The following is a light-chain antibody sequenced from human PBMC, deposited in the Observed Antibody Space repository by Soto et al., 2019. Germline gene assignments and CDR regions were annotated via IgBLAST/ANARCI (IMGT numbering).Light chain of an antibody. CDR1: QGITSW. J-gene: IGKJ4*01. V-gene: IGKV1-12*01. CDR3: QQTTTFPLA. Sequence: DIQMTQSPSSVSASVGDRVTITCRASQGITSWLAWYQQQPGKAPKLLIYRASNLQSGVPSRFSGSGSGTDFTLTISGLQPADFATYYCQQTTTFPLACGGGTKVEIK. CDR2: RAS.